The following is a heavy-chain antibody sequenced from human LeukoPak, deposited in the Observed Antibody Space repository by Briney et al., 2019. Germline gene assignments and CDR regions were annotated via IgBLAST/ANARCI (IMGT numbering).Heavy chain of an antibody. Sequence: PSQTLSLTCTVSGGSISSGSYYWSWIRQPAGKGLEWIGRIYTSGSTNYNPSLKSRVTISVDTSKNQFSLKLSSVTAADTAVYYCARRRVDTAMIWAFDYRGQGTLVTVSS. V-gene: IGHV4-61*02. J-gene: IGHJ4*02. CDR3: ARRRVDTAMIWAFDY. CDR1: GGSISSGSYY. D-gene: IGHD5-18*01. CDR2: IYTSGST.